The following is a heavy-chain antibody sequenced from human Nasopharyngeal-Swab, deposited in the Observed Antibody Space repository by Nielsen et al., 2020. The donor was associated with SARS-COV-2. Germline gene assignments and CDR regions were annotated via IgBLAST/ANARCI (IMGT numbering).Heavy chain of an antibody. J-gene: IGHJ1*01. CDR1: GFSFSSYW. CDR2: IKQDGSEK. CDR3: ARESSAADY. D-gene: IGHD6-13*01. V-gene: IGHV3-7*01. Sequence: GGSLRLSCAAAGFSFSSYWMNWVRQAPGKGLEWVANIKQDGSEKYYVDSVKGRFTVSRDNSKNSIYLQMDRLRVEDTAVYYCARESSAADYWGQGTLVTVSS.